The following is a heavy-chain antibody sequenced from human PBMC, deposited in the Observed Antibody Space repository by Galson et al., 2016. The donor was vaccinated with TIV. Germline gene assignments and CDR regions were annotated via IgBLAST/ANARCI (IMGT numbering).Heavy chain of an antibody. CDR1: GFIVSRNY. CDR3: ASQRPAYSSSWYRFDD. D-gene: IGHD6-13*01. CDR2: ISGRRSYI. V-gene: IGHV3-21*01. J-gene: IGHJ4*02. Sequence: SLRLSCAASGFIVSRNYMNWVRQAPGKGLEWVSSISGRRSYIYYADSVKGRFTVSRDNAKNSLYLQMNGLRVEDSGVYFCASQRPAYSSSWYRFDDWGQGTPVTVSS.